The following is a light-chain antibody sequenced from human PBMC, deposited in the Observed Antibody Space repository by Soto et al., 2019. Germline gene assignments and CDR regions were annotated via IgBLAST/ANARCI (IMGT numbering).Light chain of an antibody. Sequence: QSVLTQPPSASGTPGQKFTISCTGGISNIVSNAGNRYQQFPGTAPKLLIYSNNQRPSGVPDRFSGSKYGTSASLAMSGLQSDDEADYYCPSWDDSLNGLVFGTGTKVTVL. V-gene: IGLV1-44*01. J-gene: IGLJ1*01. CDR2: SNN. CDR3: PSWDDSLNGLV. CDR1: ISNIVSNA.